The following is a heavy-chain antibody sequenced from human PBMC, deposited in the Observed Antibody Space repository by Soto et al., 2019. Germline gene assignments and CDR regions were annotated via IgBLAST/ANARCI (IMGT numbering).Heavy chain of an antibody. CDR3: ARVTSMVRGVIDNWFDP. CDR1: GGTFSSYA. Sequence: QVPLVQSGAEVKKPGSSVTVSCKASGGTFSSYAIHWVRQAPGQGREWMGGIIPMYGPAKYAQRFQGRVMITADESTTTVYMELTSLTSQDTAVYYCARVTSMVRGVIDNWFDPWGHGTLVTVSS. J-gene: IGHJ5*02. D-gene: IGHD3-10*01. V-gene: IGHV1-69*01. CDR2: IIPMYGPA.